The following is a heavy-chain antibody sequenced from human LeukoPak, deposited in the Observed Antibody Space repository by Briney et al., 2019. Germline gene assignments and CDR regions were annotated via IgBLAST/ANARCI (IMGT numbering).Heavy chain of an antibody. CDR1: GN. D-gene: IGHD1-7*01. CDR3: ARSDYWDSLDY. J-gene: IGHJ4*02. CDR2: SNAGNGHT. Sequence: ASVKVSCKASGNWVRQAPGQRLQWMGWSNAGNGHTKYSQEFQDRVTITRDTSASTGYMELSSLRSEDMAVYYCARSDYWDSLDYWGQGTLVTVSS. V-gene: IGHV1-3*02.